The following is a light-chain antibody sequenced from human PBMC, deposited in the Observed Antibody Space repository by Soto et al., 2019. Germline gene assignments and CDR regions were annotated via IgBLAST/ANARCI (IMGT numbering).Light chain of an antibody. CDR1: SSDVGSYNY. Sequence: QSALTQPASVSGSPGQSITISCTGTSSDVGSYNYVSWYQQHPGKAPKLMIYEVSDRPSGISSRFSGSKSGHTASLTISGLPTADEADYYCAAWDDGVCGWGVGGGTKLDGL. CDR2: EVS. J-gene: IGLJ3*02. V-gene: IGLV2-14*01. CDR3: AAWDDGVCGWG.